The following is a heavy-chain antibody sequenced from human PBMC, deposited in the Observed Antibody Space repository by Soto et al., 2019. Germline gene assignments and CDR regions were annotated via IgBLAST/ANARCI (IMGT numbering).Heavy chain of an antibody. Sequence: QVQLVQSGAEVKKPGSSVKVSCKASGGTFSSYTISWVRQAPGQGLEWMGRIIPILGIANYAQKFQGRVXIXVDKSTSTAYMELSSLRSEDTALYYCARGSAAGTDYWGQGTLVTVSS. CDR1: GGTFSSYT. CDR2: IIPILGIA. D-gene: IGHD6-13*01. J-gene: IGHJ4*02. V-gene: IGHV1-69*02. CDR3: ARGSAAGTDY.